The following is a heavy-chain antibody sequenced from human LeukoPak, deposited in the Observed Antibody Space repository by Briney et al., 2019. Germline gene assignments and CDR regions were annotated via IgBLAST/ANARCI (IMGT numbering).Heavy chain of an antibody. CDR3: ARDLFTAVTTPCDY. Sequence: ASVKVSCKASGYTFSNYGISWVRQAPGQGLEWLGWTSGFTGDTNCPLRFQGRITMTTDRSTNTAFMELRNLRPDDTAVYFCARDLFTAVTTPCDYWGQGTLVTVSS. V-gene: IGHV1-18*01. CDR1: GYTFSNYG. J-gene: IGHJ4*02. CDR2: TSGFTGDT. D-gene: IGHD1-1*01.